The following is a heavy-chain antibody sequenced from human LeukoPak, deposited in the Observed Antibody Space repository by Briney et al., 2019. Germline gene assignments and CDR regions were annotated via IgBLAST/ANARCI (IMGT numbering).Heavy chain of an antibody. D-gene: IGHD2-8*02. Sequence: SETLSLTCTVSGGSISSYYWSWIRQPPGKGLEWIGEINHSGSTNYNPSLKSRVTISVDTSKNQFSLKLSSVTAADTAVYYCARNPGGGPYNWFDPWGQGTLVTVSS. CDR3: ARNPGGGPYNWFDP. CDR1: GGSISSYY. V-gene: IGHV4-34*01. CDR2: INHSGST. J-gene: IGHJ5*02.